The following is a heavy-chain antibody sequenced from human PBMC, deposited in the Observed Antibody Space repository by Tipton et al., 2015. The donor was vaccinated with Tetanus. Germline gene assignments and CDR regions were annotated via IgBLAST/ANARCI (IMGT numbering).Heavy chain of an antibody. D-gene: IGHD3-22*01. Sequence: SLRLSCAASGFTFSSYAMHWVRQAPGKGLEWVAVISYDGSNKYYADSVKGRFTISRDNSKNTLYLQMNSLRAEDTAVYYCARDSYYYDSSEGFDYWDQGTLVTVSS. CDR2: ISYDGSNK. CDR1: GFTFSSYA. J-gene: IGHJ4*02. V-gene: IGHV3-30-3*01. CDR3: ARDSYYYDSSEGFDY.